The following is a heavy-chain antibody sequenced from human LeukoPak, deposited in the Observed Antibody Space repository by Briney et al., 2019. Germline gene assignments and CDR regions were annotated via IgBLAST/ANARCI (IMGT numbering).Heavy chain of an antibody. Sequence: ASVKVSCKASGYTFTSYDINGVRQATGQGLEWMGWMNPNSGNTGYAQKFQGRVTMTRNTSISTAYMELSSLRSEDTAVYYCARATTVTTRVYGYWGQGTLVTVSS. V-gene: IGHV1-8*01. D-gene: IGHD4-17*01. CDR3: ARATTVTTRVYGY. J-gene: IGHJ4*02. CDR1: GYTFTSYD. CDR2: MNPNSGNT.